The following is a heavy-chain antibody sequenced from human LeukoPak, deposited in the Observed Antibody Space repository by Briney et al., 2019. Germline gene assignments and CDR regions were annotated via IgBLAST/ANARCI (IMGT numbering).Heavy chain of an antibody. CDR1: GGSVSSGTYD. CDR3: ARDQKYGVFDY. D-gene: IGHD2-8*01. V-gene: IGHV4-61*01. Sequence: SETLSLTCTVSGGSVSSGTYDWSWIRQPPGKGLEWIGYIHNSGNTNYNPSLKSRVTISVDMSKNQFSLKLSSVTAADTAVYYCARDQKYGVFDYWGQGTLVTVSS. CDR2: IHNSGNT. J-gene: IGHJ4*02.